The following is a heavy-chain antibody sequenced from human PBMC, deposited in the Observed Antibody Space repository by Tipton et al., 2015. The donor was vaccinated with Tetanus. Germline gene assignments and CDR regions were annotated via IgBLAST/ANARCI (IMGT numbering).Heavy chain of an antibody. Sequence: SLRPSCAASGFTFDDHAMHWVRQAPGKGLEWVSLISWDARVTYYSDAVKGRFTISRDNRQGSLYLQMDSLRSEDTALYFCTRSHRADYFSGMDVWGQGTTVTVSS. CDR3: TRSHRADYFSGMDV. J-gene: IGHJ6*02. V-gene: IGHV3-43*01. CDR2: ISWDARVT. CDR1: GFTFDDHA. D-gene: IGHD1-14*01.